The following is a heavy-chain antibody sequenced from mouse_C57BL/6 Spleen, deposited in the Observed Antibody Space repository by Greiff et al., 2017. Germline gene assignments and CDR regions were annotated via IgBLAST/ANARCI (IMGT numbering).Heavy chain of an antibody. CDR1: GFSFNTYA. D-gene: IGHD2-3*01. J-gene: IGHJ4*01. Sequence: EVQGVESGGGLVQPKGSLKLSCAASGFSFNTYAMNWVRQAPGTGLEWVARIRSKSNNYATYYADSVKDRFTISRDDSESMLYMQMNNLKNDDTAMYYYVRHGGYYVDYAMDYWGQGTSVTVSS. CDR3: VRHGGYYVDYAMDY. CDR2: IRSKSNNYAT. V-gene: IGHV10-1*01.